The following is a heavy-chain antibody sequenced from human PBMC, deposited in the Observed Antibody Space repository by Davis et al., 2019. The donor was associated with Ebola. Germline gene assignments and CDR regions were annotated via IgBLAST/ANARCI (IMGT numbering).Heavy chain of an antibody. CDR1: GFTFSNYA. CDR2: ISSDGSEQ. Sequence: GESLKISCAASGFTFSNYAIHWVRQAPGKGLEWVAVISSDGSEQYYGDSVKGRLTISRDNSKNTLYLQMDNLRAEDTAVYYCASQGWCGGIPCIHAPSGYWGQGTPVTVS. D-gene: IGHD2-21*01. V-gene: IGHV3-30*04. CDR3: ASQGWCGGIPCIHAPSGY. J-gene: IGHJ4*02.